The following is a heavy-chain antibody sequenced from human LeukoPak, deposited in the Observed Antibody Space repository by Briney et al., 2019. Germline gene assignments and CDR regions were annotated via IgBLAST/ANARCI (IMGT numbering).Heavy chain of an antibody. V-gene: IGHV4-39*02. Sequence: SETLSLTCTVSGGSISSSSYYWGWIRQPPGKGLEWIGSIYYSGSTYYNPSLKSRVTISVDTSKNQFSLKLSSVTAADTAVYYCARDEWLYDYGMDVWGQGTTVTVSS. CDR3: ARDEWLYDYGMDV. J-gene: IGHJ6*02. CDR2: IYYSGST. CDR1: GGSISSSSYY. D-gene: IGHD6-19*01.